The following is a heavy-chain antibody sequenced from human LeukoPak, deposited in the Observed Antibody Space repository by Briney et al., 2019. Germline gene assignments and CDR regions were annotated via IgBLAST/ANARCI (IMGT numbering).Heavy chain of an antibody. CDR3: ARDRPSVLTTVTTFHYYYYMDV. V-gene: IGHV4-59*01. D-gene: IGHD4-11*01. CDR1: GGSISSYY. Sequence: PSETLSLTCTVSGGSISSYYWSWIRQPPGKGLEWIGYIYYSGSTNYNPSLKSRVTISVDTSKNQFSLKLSSVTAADTAVYYCARDRPSVLTTVTTFHYYYYMDVWGKGTTVTVSS. CDR2: IYYSGST. J-gene: IGHJ6*03.